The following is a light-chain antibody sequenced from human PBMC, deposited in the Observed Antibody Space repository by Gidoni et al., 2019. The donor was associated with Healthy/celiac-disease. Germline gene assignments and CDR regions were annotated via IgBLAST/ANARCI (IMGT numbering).Light chain of an antibody. J-gene: IGKJ4*01. CDR1: QGISNY. CDR2: AAS. CDR3: QTYNSALLT. Sequence: DIQMTQSPSSLSASVGDRVTITGRASQGISNYLAWYQQKPGKVPKLLIYAASTLQSGVPSRISGSGSGTDFTLTISSLQPEDVATYYCQTYNSALLTFGGGTKVEIK. V-gene: IGKV1-27*01.